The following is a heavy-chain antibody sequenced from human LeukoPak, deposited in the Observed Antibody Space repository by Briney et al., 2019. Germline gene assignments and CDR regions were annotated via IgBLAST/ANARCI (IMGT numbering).Heavy chain of an antibody. CDR3: ARQEYCSGASCYTWFDP. V-gene: IGHV5-51*01. D-gene: IGHD2-15*01. Sequence: GESLKISCKGSGYSFTSYWIGWVRQMPGKGLEWMGIIYPGDSDTRYSPSFQGQVTISGDKSISTAYLQWSSLKASDTAVYYCARQEYCSGASCYTWFDPWGQGTLVTVSS. J-gene: IGHJ5*02. CDR1: GYSFTSYW. CDR2: IYPGDSDT.